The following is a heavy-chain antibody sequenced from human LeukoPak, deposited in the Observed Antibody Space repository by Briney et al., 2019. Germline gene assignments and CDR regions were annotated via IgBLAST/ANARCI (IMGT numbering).Heavy chain of an antibody. Sequence: QTGGSLRLSCAASGLTVSGNYMSWVRQAPGKGLECVSVIYSGGSTYYADSLKGRFTISRDNSKNTLYLQMNSLRAEDTAVYYCARVSNGWSLYWGQGTLVTVSS. CDR1: GLTVSGNY. V-gene: IGHV3-66*01. CDR3: ARVSNGWSLY. J-gene: IGHJ4*02. D-gene: IGHD6-19*01. CDR2: IYSGGST.